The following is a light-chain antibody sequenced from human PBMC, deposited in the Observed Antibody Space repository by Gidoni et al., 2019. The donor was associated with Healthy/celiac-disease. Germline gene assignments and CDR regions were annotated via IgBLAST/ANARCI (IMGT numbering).Light chain of an antibody. J-gene: IGLJ2*01. CDR1: ALPKQY. V-gene: IGLV3-25*02. Sequence: SYELTQPPSVSVSPGQTARITCSGEALPKQYAYSYQQKPGQAPVLVIYKNSERPSGIPERFSGSSSGTTVTLTISGVQAEDEADYYCQSADSFVVFGGGTKLTVL. CDR2: KNS. CDR3: QSADSFVV.